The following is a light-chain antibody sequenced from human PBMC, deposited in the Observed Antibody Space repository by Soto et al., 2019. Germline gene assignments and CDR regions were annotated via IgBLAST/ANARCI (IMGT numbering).Light chain of an antibody. CDR2: RTN. J-gene: IGLJ2*01. V-gene: IGLV8-61*01. Sequence: QAVVTQEPSFSVSPGGTATLTCGLSSGSVSTNYYPSWYQQTPGQAPRTLIYRTNIRSSGVPDRFSGSIVGNKAALTIAGAQADDESDYYCVLYMGSVPVFGGGTKLTVL. CDR3: VLYMGSVPV. CDR1: SGSVSTNYY.